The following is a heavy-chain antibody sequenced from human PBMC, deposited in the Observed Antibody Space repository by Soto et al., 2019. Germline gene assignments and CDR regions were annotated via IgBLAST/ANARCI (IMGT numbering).Heavy chain of an antibody. J-gene: IGHJ4*02. CDR1: GFTFRSHG. V-gene: IGHV3-30*18. D-gene: IGHD3-3*01. CDR3: AKLRVLEWEVQESDY. CDR2: IPYDGSHQ. Sequence: QVHRVESGGGVVQPGRSRRLSCAAAGFTFRSHGMHWIRQAPGKGLEGVAVIPYDGSHQYYADSVKGRFSISREHSKNTLYLQMNSLRAEDTAVYYCAKLRVLEWEVQESDYWGQGTLVSVSS.